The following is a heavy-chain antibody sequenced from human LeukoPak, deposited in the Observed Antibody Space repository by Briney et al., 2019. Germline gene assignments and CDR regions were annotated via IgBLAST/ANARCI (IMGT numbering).Heavy chain of an antibody. CDR1: GFTFSSYA. CDR2: ISGSGGST. J-gene: IGHJ4*02. D-gene: IGHD5-24*01. V-gene: IGHV3-23*01. CDR3: AKDGDGYNSHFDY. Sequence: PGGSLRLYCAASGFTFSSYAMSWVRQAPGKGLEWVSAISGSGGSTYYADSVKGRFTISRDNSKNTLYLQMNSLRAEDTAVYYCAKDGDGYNSHFDYWGQGTLVTVSS.